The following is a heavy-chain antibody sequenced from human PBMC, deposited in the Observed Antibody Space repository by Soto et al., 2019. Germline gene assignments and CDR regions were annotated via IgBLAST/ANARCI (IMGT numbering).Heavy chain of an antibody. CDR3: AKKSIGDSDSYGMGV. V-gene: IGHV3-30*18. D-gene: IGHD3-10*01. CDR1: GYTFSSFG. CDR2: ISDDATNK. Sequence: GGSLRLSCAAPGYTFSSFGMHWVRQAPGKGLEWVAVISDDATNKYYADSVKGRFTISRDNSKNTLYLQMNSLRAEDTAVYYCAKKSIGDSDSYGMGVWGQGTTVTVSS. J-gene: IGHJ6*02.